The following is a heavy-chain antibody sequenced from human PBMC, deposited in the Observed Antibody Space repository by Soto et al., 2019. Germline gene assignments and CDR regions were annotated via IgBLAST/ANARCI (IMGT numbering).Heavy chain of an antibody. Sequence: ASVKVSCKASGYTFTGYYMHWVRQAPGQGLERMGWINPNRVGTNYAQKLQGWVTMTRNTSISTAYMELSRLRSDDTPVYYCERGVHNNSSSYYFDYRGPETLVNLSS. J-gene: IGHJ4*02. CDR1: GYTFTGYY. CDR2: INPNRVGT. D-gene: IGHD6-6*01. V-gene: IGHV1-2*04. CDR3: ERGVHNNSSSYYFDY.